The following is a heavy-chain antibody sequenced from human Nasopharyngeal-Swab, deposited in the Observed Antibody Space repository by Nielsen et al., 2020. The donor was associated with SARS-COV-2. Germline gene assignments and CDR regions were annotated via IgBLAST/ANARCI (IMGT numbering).Heavy chain of an antibody. Sequence: ASVKVSCKASGYTFTSYAMHWVRQAHGQRLEWMGWINAGNGNTKYSQKFQGRVTITRDTSASTAYMELSSLRSEDTAVYYCARVGIMSGNLWGWFDPWGQGTLVTVSS. CDR1: GYTFTSYA. D-gene: IGHD1-26*01. CDR2: INAGNGNT. V-gene: IGHV1-3*01. CDR3: ARVGIMSGNLWGWFDP. J-gene: IGHJ5*02.